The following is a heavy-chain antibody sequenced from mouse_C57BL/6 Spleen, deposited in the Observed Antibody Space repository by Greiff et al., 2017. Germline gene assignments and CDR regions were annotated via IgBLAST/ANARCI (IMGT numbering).Heavy chain of an antibody. V-gene: IGHV1-9*01. J-gene: IGHJ4*01. D-gene: IGHD2-2*01. Sequence: QVQLKQSGAELMKPGASVKLSCKATGYTFTGYWIEWVKQRPGHGLEWIGEILPGSGSTNYNKKFKGKATFTADTSSNTAYMQLSSLTTEDSAIYYCARQDGYDGNYYAMDYWGQGTSVTVSS. CDR2: ILPGSGST. CDR3: ARQDGYDGNYYAMDY. CDR1: GYTFTGYW.